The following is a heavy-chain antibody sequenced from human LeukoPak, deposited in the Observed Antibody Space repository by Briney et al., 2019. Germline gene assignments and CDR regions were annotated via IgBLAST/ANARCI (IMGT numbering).Heavy chain of an antibody. CDR3: ARDRGYTYGHPLDY. D-gene: IGHD5-18*01. V-gene: IGHV3-48*02. J-gene: IGHJ4*02. CDR1: GFTFSSYS. CDR2: MSHNII. Sequence: GGSLRLSCAASGFTFSSYSMNWVRQAPGKGLEWISYMSHNIISYADSVKGRFTISRDNAKNTLYLQMDSLRDEDTAVYYCARDRGYTYGHPLDYWGQGTLVTVSS.